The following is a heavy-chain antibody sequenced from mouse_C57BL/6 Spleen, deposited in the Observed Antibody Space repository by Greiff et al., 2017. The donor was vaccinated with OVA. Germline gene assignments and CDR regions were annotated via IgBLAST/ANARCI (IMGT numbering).Heavy chain of an antibody. J-gene: IGHJ4*01. CDR3: ARLGYYGSSYAMDY. CDR2: IYPRDGST. CDR1: GYTFTSYD. V-gene: IGHV1-85*01. Sequence: VQLVESGPELVKPGASVKLSCKASGYTFTSYDINWVKQRPGQGLEWIGWIYPRDGSTKYNEKFKGRATLPVDTSSSTAYMELHSLTSEDSAVYFCARLGYYGSSYAMDYWGQGTSVTVSS. D-gene: IGHD1-1*01.